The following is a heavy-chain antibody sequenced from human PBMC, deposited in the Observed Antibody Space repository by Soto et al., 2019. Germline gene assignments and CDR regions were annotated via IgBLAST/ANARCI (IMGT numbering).Heavy chain of an antibody. CDR3: ARDRTTRRYTYRLSLDF. V-gene: IGHV3-30*09. D-gene: IGHD5-18*01. Sequence: QVQLLESGGGVVQPGRSLRLSCAASGFTFSSYAMHWVRQAPGKGLEWVAVISYDGRNTNYADSVKGRFAISRDNFNNTLFLEMNSLRAEDTAVYFCARDRTTRRYTYRLSLDFWGQGTLVTVSS. CDR2: ISYDGRNT. CDR1: GFTFSSYA. J-gene: IGHJ4*02.